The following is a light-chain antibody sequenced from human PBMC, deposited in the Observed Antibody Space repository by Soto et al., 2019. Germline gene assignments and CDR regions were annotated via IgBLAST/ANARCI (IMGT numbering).Light chain of an antibody. Sequence: QSVLTQPPSASGTPGQRVTISCSGRSSNIGSNYVYWYQQLPGTAPKLLIYRNNQRPSGVPDRFSGSKSGTSASVAISGLRSEDEADYDCAAWDDSLSGRVFGGGTKVTVL. CDR2: RNN. J-gene: IGLJ3*02. CDR3: AAWDDSLSGRV. V-gene: IGLV1-47*01. CDR1: SSNIGSNY.